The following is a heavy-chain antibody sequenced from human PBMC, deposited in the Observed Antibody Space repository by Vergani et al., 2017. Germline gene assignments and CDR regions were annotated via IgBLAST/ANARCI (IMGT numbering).Heavy chain of an antibody. CDR1: GFTVSSHY. V-gene: IGHV3-66*04. D-gene: IGHD3-3*01. CDR2: IFSGGYT. CDR3: ASQYYDFWSGRD. J-gene: IGHJ1*01. Sequence: QLVESGGDLVQPVGSLRLSCAVSGFTVSSHYMSWVRQAPGKRLEWVSVIFSGGYTYYADSVKGRFTISRDGYKNSLYLRMNSLRAEDTAVYYCASQYYDFWSGRDWGQGTLVTVSS.